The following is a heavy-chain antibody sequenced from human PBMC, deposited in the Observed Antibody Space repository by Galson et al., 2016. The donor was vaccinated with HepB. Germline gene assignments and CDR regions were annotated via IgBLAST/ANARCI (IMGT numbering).Heavy chain of an antibody. D-gene: IGHD2-15*01. CDR1: SDPVTSGTYY. V-gene: IGHV4-61*01. CDR2: IHDSGNT. CDR3: ARDWRRQNCNGDNCSSLDF. Sequence: ETLSLTCTVSSDPVTSGTYYWSWVRQSPGKGLDWIGYIHDSGNTNYNPSIKSRVTISRDTSKNQFFLELTSVTAADTAVYYCARDWRRQNCNGDNCSSLDFWGQGTQVTVS. J-gene: IGHJ4*02.